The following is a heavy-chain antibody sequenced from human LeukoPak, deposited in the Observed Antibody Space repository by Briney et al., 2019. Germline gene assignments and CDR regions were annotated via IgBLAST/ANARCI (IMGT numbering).Heavy chain of an antibody. CDR3: ARDRVVVVPAVHYYYMDV. D-gene: IGHD2-2*01. J-gene: IGHJ6*03. CDR2: ISSSGSTI. Sequence: PGGSLRLSCAASGFTFSSYEMNWVSQAPGKGLEWVSYISSSGSTIYYADSVKGRFTISRDNAKNSLYLQMNSLRAEDTAVYYCARDRVVVVPAVHYYYMDVWGKGTTVTVSS. CDR1: GFTFSSYE. V-gene: IGHV3-48*03.